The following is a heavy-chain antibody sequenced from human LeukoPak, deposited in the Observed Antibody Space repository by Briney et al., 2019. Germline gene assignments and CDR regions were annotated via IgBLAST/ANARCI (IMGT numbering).Heavy chain of an antibody. CDR1: GGTFTSYD. V-gene: IGHV1-8*01. J-gene: IGHJ5*02. CDR2: MNPNSGNT. CDR3: ARVTYYYGSGSYWFDP. D-gene: IGHD3-10*01. Sequence: ASVKVSCKASGGTFTSYDINWVRQATGQGLEWMGWMNPNSGNTGYAQKFQGRVTMTRNTSISTAYMELSSLRSEDTAVYYCARVTYYYGSGSYWFDPWGQGTLVTVSS.